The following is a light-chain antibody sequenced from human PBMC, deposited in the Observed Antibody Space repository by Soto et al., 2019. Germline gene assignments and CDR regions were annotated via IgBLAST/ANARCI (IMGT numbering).Light chain of an antibody. Sequence: EIVMTQSPATLSVSPGEGATLSCRASQSVRSNLAWYQQKPGQAPRLLIYGASTSATGVPARFSGSGSGTEFTLTISSLQSEDFAVYFCQQHNDWPLTFGGGTKVESK. CDR1: QSVRSN. CDR2: GAS. CDR3: QQHNDWPLT. J-gene: IGKJ4*01. V-gene: IGKV3-15*01.